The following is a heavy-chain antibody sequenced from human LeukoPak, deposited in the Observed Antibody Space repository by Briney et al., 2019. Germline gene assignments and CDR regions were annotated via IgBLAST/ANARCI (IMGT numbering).Heavy chain of an antibody. Sequence: GASVKVSCKASGYTFTKYAMNWVRQAPGHGLEWMGWINTKTGNPTYGQGFTGRFVFSLDTSVSTAYLQINNLRVEDTAVYYCARISGDFGHLGDPWGQGTLVTVSS. CDR3: ARISGDFGHLGDP. D-gene: IGHD3-16*01. J-gene: IGHJ5*02. CDR2: INTKTGNP. CDR1: GYTFTKYA. V-gene: IGHV7-4-1*02.